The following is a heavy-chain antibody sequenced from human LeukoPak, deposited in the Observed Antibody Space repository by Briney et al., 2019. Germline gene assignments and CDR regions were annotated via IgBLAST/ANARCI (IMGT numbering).Heavy chain of an antibody. CDR3: ARGVVVVTNPYYYYYYMDV. Sequence: SETLSLTCTVSGGSISSGSYYWSWIRQPARKGLEWIGRIYTSGSTNHNPSLKSRVTMSVDTSKNQFSLKLSSVTAADTAVYYCARGVVVVTNPYYYYYYMDVWGKGTTVTISS. V-gene: IGHV4-61*02. D-gene: IGHD3-22*01. CDR2: IYTSGST. J-gene: IGHJ6*03. CDR1: GGSISSGSYY.